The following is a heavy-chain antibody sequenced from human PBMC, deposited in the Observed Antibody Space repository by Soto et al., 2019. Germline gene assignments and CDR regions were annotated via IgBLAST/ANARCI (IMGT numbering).Heavy chain of an antibody. J-gene: IGHJ4*02. CDR3: AKMTVGDH. D-gene: IGHD1-26*01. Sequence: EVQLLESGGGLVQPGGSLRLSCAASGFTFNSYAMSWVRQAPGKGLEWVSTISDSGGNTYYVDSVKGRFTISRDNSKNTLYLQMNSLRAEDTAVYYCAKMTVGDHWGQGTLVTVSS. CDR1: GFTFNSYA. V-gene: IGHV3-23*01. CDR2: ISDSGGNT.